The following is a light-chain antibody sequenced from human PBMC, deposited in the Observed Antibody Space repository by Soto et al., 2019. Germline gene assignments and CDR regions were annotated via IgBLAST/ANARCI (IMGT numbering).Light chain of an antibody. CDR2: AAS. CDR1: QGISSY. Sequence: AIRMTQSPSSLSASTGDRVTITCRASQGISSYLACYQQKPGKAPKLLIYAASTLQSCVPSRFSGSGSGTDFTLTISCLQSEDFATYYCQQYYSYPWTFGQGTKVEIK. V-gene: IGKV1-8*01. J-gene: IGKJ1*01. CDR3: QQYYSYPWT.